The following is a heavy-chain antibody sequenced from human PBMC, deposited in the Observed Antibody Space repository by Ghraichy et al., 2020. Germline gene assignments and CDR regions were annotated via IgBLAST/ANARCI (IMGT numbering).Heavy chain of an antibody. CDR1: GGSISTNNYY. Sequence: SQTLSLTCSVSGGSISTNNYYWAWLRQPPGKGLEWIGSLYYSGSTSHNSSLKSRVTLSGDTSKNRSSLRLTSVSAADTAVYYCATGISTRLGWGNWFRPWGQGTLVTVSS. V-gene: IGHV4-39*07. CDR3: ATGISTRLGWGNWFRP. CDR2: LYYSGST. J-gene: IGHJ5*02. D-gene: IGHD3-16*01.